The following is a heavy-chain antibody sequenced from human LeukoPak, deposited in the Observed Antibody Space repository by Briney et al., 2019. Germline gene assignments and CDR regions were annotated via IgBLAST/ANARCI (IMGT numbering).Heavy chain of an antibody. CDR1: GFTFSSYA. CDR3: ARSISGYCSGGSCYGAYYYYGMDV. D-gene: IGHD2-15*01. J-gene: IGHJ6*02. V-gene: IGHV3-30-3*01. CDR2: ISYDGSNK. Sequence: GRSLRLSCAASGFTFSSYAMHWVRQAPGKGLEWVAVISYDGSNKYYADSVKGRFTLSIDNSKNTLYLQMNSLRAEDTAVYYCARSISGYCSGGSCYGAYYYYGMDVWGQGTTVTVSS.